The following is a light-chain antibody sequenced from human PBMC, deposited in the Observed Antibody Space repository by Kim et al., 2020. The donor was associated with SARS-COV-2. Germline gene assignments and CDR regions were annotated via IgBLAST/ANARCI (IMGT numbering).Light chain of an antibody. J-gene: IGLJ3*02. Sequence: QSVLTQPPSVSGAPGQRVTISCTGNSTNVGAGNDVHWYQLLPGKVPKLLIFYNNHRPSGVPDRFSGSKSGTSASLAITGLQPEDEGDYYCRCYASSPGGNWVFGGGTKVTVL. V-gene: IGLV1-40*01. CDR1: STNVGAGND. CDR3: RCYASSPGGNWV. CDR2: YNN.